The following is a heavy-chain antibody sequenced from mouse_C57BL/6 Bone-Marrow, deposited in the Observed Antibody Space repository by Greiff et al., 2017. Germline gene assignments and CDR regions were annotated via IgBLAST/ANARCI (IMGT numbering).Heavy chain of an antibody. D-gene: IGHD3-2*02. CDR2: IDPEDGVT. CDR1: GFNIKDYY. J-gene: IGHJ2*01. V-gene: IGHV14-2*01. CDR3: ASGGSGYVG. Sequence: EVQLQQSGAELVKPGASVKLSCTASGFNIKDYYMHWVKQRTEQGLEWIGRIDPEDGVTTYAPKFQGKATITADTSSNTAYLQLSSLTSEDTAVYYWASGGSGYVGWGQGTTLTGSS.